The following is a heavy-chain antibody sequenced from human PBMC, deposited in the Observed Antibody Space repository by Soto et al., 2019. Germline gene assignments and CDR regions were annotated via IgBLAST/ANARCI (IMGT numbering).Heavy chain of an antibody. V-gene: IGHV3-23*01. CDR1: GFTLSMSA. CDR2: ISDSGDRT. CDR3: AKDRGIIVKAGDAFDV. J-gene: IGHJ3*01. Sequence: GGSLILSCASSGFTLSMSASNWVRQAPGKGLEWVSYISDSGDRTYYADSVKGRFTISRDRSKNTVSLQMDSLRAEDTAVYYCAKDRGIIVKAGDAFDVWGQGTKVTVSS. D-gene: IGHD3-16*02.